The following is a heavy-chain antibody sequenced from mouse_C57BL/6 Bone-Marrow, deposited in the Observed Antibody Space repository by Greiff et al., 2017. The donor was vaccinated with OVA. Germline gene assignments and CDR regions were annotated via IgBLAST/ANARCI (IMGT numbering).Heavy chain of an antibody. J-gene: IGHJ1*03. CDR3: ARWDYYYGSDWYFDV. V-gene: IGHV1-64*01. D-gene: IGHD1-1*01. CDR2: IHPNSGST. Sequence: QVQLQQPGAELVKPGASVTLSCKASGYTFTSYWMHWVKQRPGQGLEWIGMIHPNSGSTNYNEKFKSKATLTVDKSSSTAYMQRSSLTSEDSAVYYCARWDYYYGSDWYFDVWGTGTTVTVSS. CDR1: GYTFTSYW.